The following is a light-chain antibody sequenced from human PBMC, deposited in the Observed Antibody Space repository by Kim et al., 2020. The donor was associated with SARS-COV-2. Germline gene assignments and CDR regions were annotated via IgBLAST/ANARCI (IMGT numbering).Light chain of an antibody. J-gene: IGLJ2*01. Sequence: QSITISCTGTSSDVGSYNLFSWYQQRPGKAPKLMIYEVTKRPSGVSDRFSGSKSGNTASLTISGFQAEDEADYYCCSYAGSSTVVFGGGTQLTVL. CDR1: SSDVGSYNL. V-gene: IGLV2-23*02. CDR3: CSYAGSSTVV. CDR2: EVT.